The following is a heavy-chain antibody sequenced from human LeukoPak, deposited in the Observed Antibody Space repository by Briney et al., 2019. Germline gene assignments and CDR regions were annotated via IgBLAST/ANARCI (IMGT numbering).Heavy chain of an antibody. CDR2: IYHSGST. Sequence: SQTLSLTCTVSGGSISSGGYYWSWIRQPPGKGLEWIGYIYHSGSTYYNPSLKSRVTISVDRSKNQFSLKLNSVTAADTAVYYCARGDSYDFSSGKWFDPWGQGTLVTVSS. CDR3: ARGDSYDFSSGKWFDP. J-gene: IGHJ5*02. D-gene: IGHD3-3*01. V-gene: IGHV4-30-2*01. CDR1: GGSISSGGYY.